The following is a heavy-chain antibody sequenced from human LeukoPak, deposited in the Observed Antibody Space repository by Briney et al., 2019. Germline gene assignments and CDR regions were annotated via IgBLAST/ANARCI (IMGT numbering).Heavy chain of an antibody. J-gene: IGHJ3*02. CDR3: ARGGEMATSTGAFDI. CDR1: GGSISSGSYY. Sequence: SQTLSLTCTVSGGSISSGSYYWSWIWQPAGKGLEWIGRIYTSGSTNYNPSLKSRVTISVDTSKNQFSLKLSSVTAADTAVYYCARGGEMATSTGAFDIWGQGTMVTVSS. D-gene: IGHD5-24*01. V-gene: IGHV4-61*02. CDR2: IYTSGST.